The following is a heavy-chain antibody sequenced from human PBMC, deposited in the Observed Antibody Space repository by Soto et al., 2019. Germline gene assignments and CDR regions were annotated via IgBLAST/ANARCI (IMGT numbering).Heavy chain of an antibody. CDR2: INHSGST. CDR1: GGSFSGYY. V-gene: IGHV4-34*01. D-gene: IGHD1-26*01. Sequence: QVQLQQWGAGLLKPSETLSLTCAVYGGSFSGYYWSWIRQPPGKGLEWIGEINHSGSTNYNPSLKSRVTISVDTSKNQFSLKLSSVTAADTAVYHCARCRAVSKFRGAGCYFDYWGQGTLVTVSS. CDR3: ARCRAVSKFRGAGCYFDY. J-gene: IGHJ4*02.